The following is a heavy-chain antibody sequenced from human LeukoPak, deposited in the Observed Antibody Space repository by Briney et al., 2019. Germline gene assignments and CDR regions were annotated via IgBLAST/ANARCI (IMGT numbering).Heavy chain of an antibody. CDR2: ISYDGSNK. CDR1: GFTFSSYA. J-gene: IGHJ6*02. D-gene: IGHD3-3*01. Sequence: GGPLRLSCAASGFTFSSYAMHWVRQAPGKGLEWVAVISYDGSNKYYADSVKGRFTISRDNSKNTLYLQMNSLRAEDTAVYYCARDRYYDFWSGYFTSPYRYYYYYGMDVWGQGTTVTVSS. V-gene: IGHV3-30-3*01. CDR3: ARDRYYDFWSGYFTSPYRYYYYYGMDV.